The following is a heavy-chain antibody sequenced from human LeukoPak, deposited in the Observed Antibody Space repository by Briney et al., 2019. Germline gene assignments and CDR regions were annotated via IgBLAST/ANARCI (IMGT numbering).Heavy chain of an antibody. J-gene: IGHJ4*02. CDR1: GYTLTEIS. CDR3: ATGNYSYGYNYFDY. Sequence: ASVKVSCKVSGYTLTEISMHWVRQAPAKGLKWMEGFDPEEGETIYAQNFQGRVTMTEDTSTDTAYMELSSLRSEDTAVYYCATGNYSYGYNYFDYWGQGTLVSVSS. CDR2: FDPEEGET. V-gene: IGHV1-24*01. D-gene: IGHD5-18*01.